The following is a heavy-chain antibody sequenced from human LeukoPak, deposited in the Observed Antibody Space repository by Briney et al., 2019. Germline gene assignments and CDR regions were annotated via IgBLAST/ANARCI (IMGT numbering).Heavy chain of an antibody. CDR2: IMPLFGTA. Sequence: SVKVSCKTSGGSFNNSAISWVRQAPGQGLEWLGGIMPLFGTAGYAQKFQGRVTITKDESTRTVYLELTSLTSDDTAVYYCARDVHGDYGSGWFDPWGQGTLVSVSS. V-gene: IGHV1-69*05. D-gene: IGHD4-17*01. CDR1: GGSFNNSA. J-gene: IGHJ5*02. CDR3: ARDVHGDYGSGWFDP.